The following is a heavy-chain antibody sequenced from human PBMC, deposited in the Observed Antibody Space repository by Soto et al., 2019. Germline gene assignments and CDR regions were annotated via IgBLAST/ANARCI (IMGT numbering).Heavy chain of an antibody. D-gene: IGHD3-22*01. J-gene: IGHJ4*02. CDR1: GGSISSYY. CDR2: IYTSGST. Sequence: SETLSLTCTVSGGSISSYYWSWIRQPAGKGLEWIGRIYTSGSTNYNPSLKSRVTMSVDTSKNQFSLKLSSVTAADTAVYYRARGAYYYDSSPFDYWGQGTLVTVSS. CDR3: ARGAYYYDSSPFDY. V-gene: IGHV4-4*07.